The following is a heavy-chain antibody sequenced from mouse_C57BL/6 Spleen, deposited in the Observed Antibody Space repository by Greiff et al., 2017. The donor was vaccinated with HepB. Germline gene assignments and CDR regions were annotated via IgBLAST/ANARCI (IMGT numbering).Heavy chain of an antibody. D-gene: IGHD2-4*01. J-gene: IGHJ4*01. CDR2: INPSSGYT. V-gene: IGHV1-4*01. CDR1: GYTFTSYT. CDR3: ARSYYDYDDAMDY. Sequence: QVQLKQSGAELARPGASVKMSCKASGYTFTSYTMHWVKQRPGQGLEWIGYINPSSGYTKYNQKFKDKATLTADKSSSTAYMHLSSLTSEDSAVYYCARSYYDYDDAMDYWGQGTSVTVSS.